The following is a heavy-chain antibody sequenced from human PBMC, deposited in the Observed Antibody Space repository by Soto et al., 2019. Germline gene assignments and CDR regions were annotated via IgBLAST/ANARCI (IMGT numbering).Heavy chain of an antibody. D-gene: IGHD3-10*01. CDR2: INAGNGNT. CDR1: GYTFTSYA. J-gene: IGHJ5*02. V-gene: IGHV1-3*01. Sequence: ASVKNSCKASGYTFTSYAMHWVRQAPGQRLEWMGWINAGNGNTKYSQKFQGRVTITRDTSASTAFMELSSLRSEDTAVYYCARPRASGAHNWFDPWGQGTLVTVSS. CDR3: ARPRASGAHNWFDP.